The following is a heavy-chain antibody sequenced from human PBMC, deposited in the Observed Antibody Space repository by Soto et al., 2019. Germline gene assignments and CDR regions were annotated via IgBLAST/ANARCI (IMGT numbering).Heavy chain of an antibody. J-gene: IGHJ4*02. CDR3: ARDLFPMVRGVIRY. Sequence: GGSLRLSCAASGFTFSSYSMNWVRQAPGKGLEWVSSISSSSSYIYYADSVKGRFTISRDNAKNSLYLQMNSLRAEDTAVYYCARDLFPMVRGVIRYWGQGTLVTVSS. CDR1: GFTFSSYS. CDR2: ISSSSSYI. D-gene: IGHD3-10*01. V-gene: IGHV3-21*01.